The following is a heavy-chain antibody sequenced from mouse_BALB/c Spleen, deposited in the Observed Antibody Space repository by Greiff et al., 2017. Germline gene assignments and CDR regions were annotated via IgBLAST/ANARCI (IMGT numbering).Heavy chain of an antibody. V-gene: IGHV5-6*01. J-gene: IGHJ2*01. Sequence: EVQLVESGGDLVKPGGSLKLSCAASGFTFSSYGMSWVRQTPDKRLEWVATISSGGSYTYYPDSVKGRFTISRDNAKNTLYLQMSSLKSEDTAMYYCARQRVGTYYFDYWGQGTTLTVSS. D-gene: IGHD1-1*01. CDR1: GFTFSSYG. CDR2: ISSGGSYT. CDR3: ARQRVGTYYFDY.